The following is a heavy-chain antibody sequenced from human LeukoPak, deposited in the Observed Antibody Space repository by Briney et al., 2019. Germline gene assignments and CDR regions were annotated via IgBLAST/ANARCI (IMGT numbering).Heavy chain of an antibody. D-gene: IGHD1-26*01. CDR1: GYTFTGYY. J-gene: IGHJ6*02. CDR2: INPNSGGT. CDR3: AREKWELLGREDYYYGMDV. V-gene: IGHV1-2*02. Sequence: ASVKVSCKASGYTFTGYYMLWVRQAPGQGLEWMGWINPNSGGTNYAQKFQGRVTMTRDTSISTAYMELSRLRSDDTAVYYCAREKWELLGREDYYYGMDVWGQGTTVTVSS.